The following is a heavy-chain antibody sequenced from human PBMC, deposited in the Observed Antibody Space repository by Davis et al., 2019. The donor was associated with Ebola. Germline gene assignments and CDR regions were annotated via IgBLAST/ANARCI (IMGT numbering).Heavy chain of an antibody. J-gene: IGHJ4*02. CDR1: GFTFSSYA. CDR3: AKVASRDGYNYRYYFDY. CDR2: ISYDGSNK. Sequence: PGGSLRLSCAASGFTFSSYAMHWVRQAPGKGLEWVAVISYDGSNKYYADSVKGRFTISRDNSKNTLYLKMNSLKAEDTAVYYCAKVASRDGYNYRYYFDYWGQGTLVTVSS. D-gene: IGHD5-24*01. V-gene: IGHV3-30-3*01.